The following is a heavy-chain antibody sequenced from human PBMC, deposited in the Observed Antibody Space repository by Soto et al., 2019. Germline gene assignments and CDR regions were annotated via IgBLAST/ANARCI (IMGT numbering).Heavy chain of an antibody. Sequence: ASVKVSCKASGYTFTGYYMHWVRQAPGQGLEWMGWINPNSGGTNYAQKFQGWVTMTRDTSISTAYMELSRLRSDDTAVYYCARDFGSGSHSEGYHYYGMDVWGQGTTVTVSS. CDR2: INPNSGGT. D-gene: IGHD3-10*01. V-gene: IGHV1-2*04. CDR1: GYTFTGYY. J-gene: IGHJ6*02. CDR3: ARDFGSGSHSEGYHYYGMDV.